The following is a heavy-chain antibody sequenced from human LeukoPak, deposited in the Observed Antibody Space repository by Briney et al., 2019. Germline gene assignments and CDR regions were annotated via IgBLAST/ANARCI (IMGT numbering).Heavy chain of an antibody. J-gene: IGHJ5*02. CDR3: ARGLGAAAGLFNWFDP. Sequence: PGGSLRLSCAASGFTVISNYMSWVRQAPGKGLEWVSVIYSGGNTYYADSVKGRFTISRDNSKNTLYLQLDSLRAEDTAVYYCARGLGAAAGLFNWFDPWGQGTLVTVSS. CDR2: IYSGGNT. CDR1: GFTVISNY. V-gene: IGHV3-66*01. D-gene: IGHD6-13*01.